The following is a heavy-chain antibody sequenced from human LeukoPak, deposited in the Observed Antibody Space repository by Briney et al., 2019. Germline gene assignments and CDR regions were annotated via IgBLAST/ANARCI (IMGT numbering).Heavy chain of an antibody. CDR3: ARGRTYYYDTSGYYPSSYYRMDV. V-gene: IGHV4-34*01. J-gene: IGHJ6*02. CDR1: CGSLSVYY. Sequence: AETVSLTCSVSCGSLSVYYWQWMRQPRGKGLVWIGDINHGESTNYNTYYNGRATLSVDTTNRHSSLKLTSVTAADTAVYYCARGRTYYYDTSGYYPSSYYRMDVCGQGTTVIVSS. CDR2: INHGEST. D-gene: IGHD3-22*01.